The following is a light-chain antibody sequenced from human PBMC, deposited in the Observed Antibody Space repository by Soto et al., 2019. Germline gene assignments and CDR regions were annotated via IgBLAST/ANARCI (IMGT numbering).Light chain of an antibody. J-gene: IGLJ1*01. CDR1: SSDVGSYNY. Sequence: QSALTQPASVSGSPGQSITISCTGTSSDVGSYNYVSWYQQHPGKAPKVMFYDVSNRPSGVSYRFSGSKSGNTASLTISGLQAEDEADYYCSSYTTSSTYVFGTGTKLTVL. CDR3: SSYTTSSTYV. CDR2: DVS. V-gene: IGLV2-14*01.